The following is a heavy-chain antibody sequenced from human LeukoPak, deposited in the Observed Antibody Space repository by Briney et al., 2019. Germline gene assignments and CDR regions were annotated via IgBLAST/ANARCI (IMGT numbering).Heavy chain of an antibody. J-gene: IGHJ4*02. CDR3: AKKAYDILTGYYSFDY. Sequence: PGGSLRLSCAASGFTFSSYAMSWVRQAPGEGLEWVSAISGSGGSTYYADSVKGRFTISRDNSKNTLYLQMNSLRAEDTAVYYCAKKAYDILTGYYSFDYWGQGTLVTVSS. CDR2: ISGSGGST. D-gene: IGHD3-9*01. V-gene: IGHV3-23*01. CDR1: GFTFSSYA.